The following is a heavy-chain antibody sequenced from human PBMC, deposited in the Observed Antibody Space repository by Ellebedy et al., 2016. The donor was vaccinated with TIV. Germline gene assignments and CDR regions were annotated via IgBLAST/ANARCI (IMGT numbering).Heavy chain of an antibody. J-gene: IGHJ6*03. CDR2: IYNSGST. D-gene: IGHD4-17*01. V-gene: IGHV4-59*01. CDR1: GGSIRGYY. Sequence: SETLSLTCTVSGGSIRGYYWSWIRQPPGKGLEWIGYIYNSGSTSYNPPLKSRVTTSVDTSNNQFSLKLSSVTAADTAVYYCARGTTVTTHPYYNCFIDVWGEGTTVTVSS. CDR3: ARGTTVTTHPYYNCFIDV.